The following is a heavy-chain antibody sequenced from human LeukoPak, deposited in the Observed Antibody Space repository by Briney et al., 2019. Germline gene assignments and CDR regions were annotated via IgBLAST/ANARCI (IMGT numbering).Heavy chain of an antibody. D-gene: IGHD3-10*01. V-gene: IGHV3-30*18. CDR1: GFTFSDFG. Sequence: PGGSLRLSCAGSGFTFSDFGMPWVRQAPGKGLQWLAMISSDGNIKVSLDSVKGRFTTSRENSKNTLYLEMTRLSVEDTAVYYCAKVGRGAIEADWGQGTLVIVSS. J-gene: IGHJ4*02. CDR3: AKVGRGAIEAD. CDR2: ISSDGNIK.